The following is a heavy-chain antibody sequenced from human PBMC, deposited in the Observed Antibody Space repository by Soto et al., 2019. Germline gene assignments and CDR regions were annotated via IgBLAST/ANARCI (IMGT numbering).Heavy chain of an antibody. Sequence: QVQLVESGGGVVQPGRSLRLSCAASGFTFSSYGMQWVRQSPGEGPEWVAIVANDGSNQYYAESVKGRFTISRDNSKTMVFLEMDSLRPKDTAVYYCARSSGGSSWYPPDYWGQGTLVTVSS. CDR2: VANDGSNQ. V-gene: IGHV3-30*03. D-gene: IGHD6-13*01. CDR3: ARSSGGSSWYPPDY. CDR1: GFTFSSYG. J-gene: IGHJ4*02.